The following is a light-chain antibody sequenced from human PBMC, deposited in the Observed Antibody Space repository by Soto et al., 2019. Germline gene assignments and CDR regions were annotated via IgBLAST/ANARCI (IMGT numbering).Light chain of an antibody. CDR2: DSS. V-gene: IGKV3-20*01. Sequence: DIVLTQSPGTLSLSPGETASLSCWASQSIISNFLAWYQQRRGEPPRLLIYDSSRRGSGIPARFTGSGSGTAFTLSISRVEPEDSAVYYCQQTFHSPRTFGQGPRLEI. CDR3: QQTFHSPRT. J-gene: IGKJ2*01. CDR1: QSIISNF.